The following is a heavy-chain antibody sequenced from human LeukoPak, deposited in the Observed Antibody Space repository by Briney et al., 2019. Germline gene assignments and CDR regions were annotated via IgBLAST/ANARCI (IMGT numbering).Heavy chain of an antibody. V-gene: IGHV3-23*01. CDR2: ISGSGGST. CDR3: AKESRGYSYGPGYFDY. J-gene: IGHJ4*02. CDR1: GFTFSSYA. D-gene: IGHD5-18*01. Sequence: GGSLRLSCAASGFTFSSYAMSWVRQAPGKGLEWVSAISGSGGSTYYADSVKGRFTISRDNSKNTLYLQMNSLRAEDTAVYYCAKESRGYSYGPGYFDYWGQGTLVTVSS.